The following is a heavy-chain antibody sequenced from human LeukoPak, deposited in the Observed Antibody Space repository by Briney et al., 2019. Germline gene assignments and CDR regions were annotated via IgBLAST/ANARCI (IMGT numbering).Heavy chain of an antibody. J-gene: IGHJ4*02. CDR1: GYTFTSYD. D-gene: IGHD6-13*01. CDR3: ARTATSSSWYPLFDY. V-gene: IGHV1-2*02. CDR2: INPHSGDT. Sequence: ASVKVSCKASGYTFTSYDINWVRQATGQGLEWMGWINPHSGDTNYAQKFQGRVTMTRDTSINTAYMELTRLRSDDTAVYYCARTATSSSWYPLFDYWGQGTLVTVSS.